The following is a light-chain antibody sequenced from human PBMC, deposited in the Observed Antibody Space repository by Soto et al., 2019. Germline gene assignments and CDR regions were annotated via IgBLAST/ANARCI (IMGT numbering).Light chain of an antibody. CDR1: QTINSF. V-gene: IGKV1-5*01. J-gene: IGKJ1*01. CDR3: QLYYRNPWS. Sequence: DIQMTQSPSTLSASVGDRVTITCRATQTINSFFASYQQTPGKAPKLLIYDTSSLQSGVPSRFIGGGSGTVFTLTISSLQPDDFATFHCQLYYRNPWSFGQGTKVEIK. CDR2: DTS.